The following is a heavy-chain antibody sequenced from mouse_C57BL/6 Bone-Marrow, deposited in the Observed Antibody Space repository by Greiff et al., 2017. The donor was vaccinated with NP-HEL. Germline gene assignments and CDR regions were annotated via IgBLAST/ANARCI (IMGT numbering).Heavy chain of an antibody. D-gene: IGHD1-1*01. Sequence: QVQLQQSGAELVKPGASVKLSCKASGYTFTEYTIHWVKQRSGQGLEWIGWFYPGSGSIKYNEKFKDKATLTADKSSSTVYMELSRLTSEDSAVYFCARHEDDYYGSSYGYFDYWGKGTTLTVSS. V-gene: IGHV1-62-2*01. CDR3: ARHEDDYYGSSYGYFDY. J-gene: IGHJ2*01. CDR2: FYPGSGSI. CDR1: GYTFTEYT.